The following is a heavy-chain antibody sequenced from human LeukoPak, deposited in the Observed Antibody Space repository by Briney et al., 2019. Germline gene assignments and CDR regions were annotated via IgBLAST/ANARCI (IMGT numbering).Heavy chain of an antibody. CDR1: GGSISSSSYY. V-gene: IGHV4-39*01. J-gene: IGHJ4*02. Sequence: SETLSLTCTVSGGSISSSSYYWGGIRQPPGKGREWIGSIYYSGSTYYNPSLKSRVTISVDTSKNQFSLKLSSVTAADTAVYYCARPVLRYFDWLEGYFDYWGQGTLVTVSS. CDR3: ARPVLRYFDWLEGYFDY. D-gene: IGHD3-9*01. CDR2: IYYSGST.